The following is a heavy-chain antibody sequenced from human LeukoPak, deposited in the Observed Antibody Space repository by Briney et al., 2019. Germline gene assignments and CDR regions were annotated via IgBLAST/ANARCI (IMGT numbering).Heavy chain of an antibody. D-gene: IGHD3/OR15-3a*01. J-gene: IGHJ4*02. CDR3: ARRPSWDWGFDY. Sequence: SETLSLTCTVSGGSISSSSYYWGWIRQPPGKGLEWIGSIYYSGSTNYNPSLKSRVTISVDTSKNQFSLKLSSVTAADTAVYYCARRPSWDWGFDYWGQGTLVTVSS. CDR1: GGSISSSSYY. V-gene: IGHV4-39*07. CDR2: IYYSGST.